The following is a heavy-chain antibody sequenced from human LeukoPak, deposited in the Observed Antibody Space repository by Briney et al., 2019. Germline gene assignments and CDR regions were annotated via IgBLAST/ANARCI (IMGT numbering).Heavy chain of an antibody. CDR2: IYSGGSP. CDR1: GFIVSANY. D-gene: IGHD4-11*01. V-gene: IGHV3-53*01. CDR3: ARGRQCDF. Sequence: GGSLRLSCAASGFIVSANYMNWVRQAPGKGLEWVSVIYSGGSPFYADSVKGRFTISRDNSKNTVYLQMNSLRVEDTAVHYCARGRQCDFWGQGTLVTVSS. J-gene: IGHJ4*02.